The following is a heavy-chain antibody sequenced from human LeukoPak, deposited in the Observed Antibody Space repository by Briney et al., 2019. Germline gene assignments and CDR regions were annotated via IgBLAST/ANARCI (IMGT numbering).Heavy chain of an antibody. D-gene: IGHD3-22*01. Sequence: SETLSLTCAVYGGSFSGYYWSWIRQPPGKGLEWIGEINHSGSTNYNPSLKSRVTISVDTSKNQFSLKLSSVTAADTAVYYCASQLTTMIASSWGQGTLVTVSS. CDR2: INHSGST. CDR3: ASQLTTMIASS. CDR1: GGSFSGYY. V-gene: IGHV4-34*01. J-gene: IGHJ4*02.